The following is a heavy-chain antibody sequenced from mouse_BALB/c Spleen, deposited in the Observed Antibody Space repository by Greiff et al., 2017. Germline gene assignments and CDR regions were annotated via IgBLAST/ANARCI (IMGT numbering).Heavy chain of an antibody. Sequence: EVNLVESGGGLVQPGGSRKLSCAASGFTFSDYGMAWVRQAPGKGPEWVAFISTLAYSIYYADTVPGLFTISRANAKNTLYLEMSSLRSEDTAMYYCAREAALYAMDYWGQGTSVTVSS. CDR3: AREAALYAMDY. V-gene: IGHV5-15*02. J-gene: IGHJ4*01. CDR2: ISTLAYSI. CDR1: GFTFSDYG.